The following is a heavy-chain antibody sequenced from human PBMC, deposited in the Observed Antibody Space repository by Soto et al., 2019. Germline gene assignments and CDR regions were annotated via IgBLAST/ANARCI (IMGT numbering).Heavy chain of an antibody. CDR1: GFSLSTSGVG. D-gene: IGHD1-26*01. V-gene: IGHV2-5*02. CDR2: IYWDDDK. Sequence: QITLKESGPPLVKPTQTLTLTCTFSGFSLSTSGVGVGWIRQPPGKALEWLALIYWDDDKRYSPSLKSRLTTPKDTPKNQVVLTMTNMDPVDTATYYCAHSPNFKPVGAHTYFDYWGQGTLVTVSS. CDR3: AHSPNFKPVGAHTYFDY. J-gene: IGHJ4*02.